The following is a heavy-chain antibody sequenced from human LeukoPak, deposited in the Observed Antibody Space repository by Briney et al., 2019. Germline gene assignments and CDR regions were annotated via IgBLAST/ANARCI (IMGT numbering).Heavy chain of an antibody. J-gene: IGHJ6*03. Sequence: GSLSLSCAASGFTFSSYSMNWVRPAPGKGLEWVSYISSSSSTIYYADSVKGRFTISRDNAKNSLYLQMNSLRAEDTAVYYCARPPYDFWSGYYYYYYYYMDVWGKGTTVTVSS. D-gene: IGHD3-3*01. CDR1: GFTFSSYS. V-gene: IGHV3-48*01. CDR3: ARPPYDFWSGYYYYYYYYMDV. CDR2: ISSSSSTI.